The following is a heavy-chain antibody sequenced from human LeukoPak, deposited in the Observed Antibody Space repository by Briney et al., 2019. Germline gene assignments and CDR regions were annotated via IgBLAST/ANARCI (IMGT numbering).Heavy chain of an antibody. Sequence: PSETLSLTCTVSGYSISSGYYWGWIRQPPGKGLEWIGSIYHSGSTYYNPSLKSRVTISVDTSKNQFSLKPSSVTAADTAVYYCARVGYSSGWYQIYYFDYWGQGTLVTVSS. CDR2: IYHSGST. CDR3: ARVGYSSGWYQIYYFDY. V-gene: IGHV4-38-2*02. D-gene: IGHD6-19*01. CDR1: GYSISSGYY. J-gene: IGHJ4*02.